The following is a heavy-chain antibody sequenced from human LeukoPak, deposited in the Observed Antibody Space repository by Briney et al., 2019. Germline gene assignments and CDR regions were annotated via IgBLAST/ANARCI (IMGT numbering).Heavy chain of an antibody. Sequence: SQTLSLTCAISGDSASSNSAAWNWIRQSPSRGLEWLGRRYYRSKWYNDNAVSVKGRIAINPDTSKNQFSLQLNSVTPEDTAVYYCAREIRPNGNAFDIWGQGTMVTVSS. CDR1: GDSASSNSAA. D-gene: IGHD1-1*01. CDR3: AREIRPNGNAFDI. J-gene: IGHJ3*02. CDR2: RYYRSKWYN. V-gene: IGHV6-1*01.